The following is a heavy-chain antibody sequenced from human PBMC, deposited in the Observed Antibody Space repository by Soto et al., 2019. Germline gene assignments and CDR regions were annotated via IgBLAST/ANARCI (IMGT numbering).Heavy chain of an antibody. CDR1: GFAFSSYA. CDR3: ARDNRGTVGPFDC. D-gene: IGHD1-26*01. CDR2: ISYDGSNK. J-gene: IGHJ4*02. V-gene: IGHV3-30-3*01. Sequence: GGSLRLSCAASGFAFSSYAIHWVRQAPGKGLEWVAVISYDGSNKYYADSVKGRFTISRDNSKNTLYLQMNSLRAEDTAVYYCARDNRGTVGPFDCWGQGTLVTVSS.